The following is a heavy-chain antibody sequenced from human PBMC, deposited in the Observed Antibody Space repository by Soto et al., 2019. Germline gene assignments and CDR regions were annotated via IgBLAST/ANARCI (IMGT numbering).Heavy chain of an antibody. CDR3: ARESHCSGGSCYYPAGYYYYGIYG. CDR1: AFTFSSYG. Sequence: GGSVRRSCAASAFTFSSYGMNWVRQAPGKGLEWVAVISYDGSNKYYADSVKGRFTISRDNSKNTLLLQMNSLRAEDTAVYYCARESHCSGGSCYYPAGYYYYGIYGWRQGSTVTVAS. J-gene: IGHJ6*02. V-gene: IGHV3-33*05. CDR2: ISYDGSNK. D-gene: IGHD2-15*01.